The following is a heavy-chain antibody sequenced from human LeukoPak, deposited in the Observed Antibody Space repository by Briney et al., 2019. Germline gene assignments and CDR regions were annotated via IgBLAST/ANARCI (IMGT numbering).Heavy chain of an antibody. V-gene: IGHV1-24*01. J-gene: IGHJ4*02. D-gene: IGHD3-22*01. Sequence: ASVKVSCKVSGYTLTELSMHWVRQAPGKGLEWMGGFDPEDGETIYAQKFQGRVTMTEDTSTDTAYMELSSLRSEDTAVYYCATAAPYYDSSGYSYYYFDCWGQGTLVTVSS. CDR3: ATAAPYYDSSGYSYYYFDC. CDR2: FDPEDGET. CDR1: GYTLTELS.